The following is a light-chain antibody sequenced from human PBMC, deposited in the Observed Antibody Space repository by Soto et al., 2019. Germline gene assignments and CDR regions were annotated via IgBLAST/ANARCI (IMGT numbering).Light chain of an antibody. CDR1: QNVRSN. Sequence: EIVMTQSPATLSVSPGERATLSCRASQNVRSNLAWYQQKPGQAPRLLIFGASTRATGIPARFSGTGSGTAFTLTISSLQSEDFAVYYCQQYNNWPITFGQGTRLEIK. CDR2: GAS. V-gene: IGKV3-15*01. CDR3: QQYNNWPIT. J-gene: IGKJ5*01.